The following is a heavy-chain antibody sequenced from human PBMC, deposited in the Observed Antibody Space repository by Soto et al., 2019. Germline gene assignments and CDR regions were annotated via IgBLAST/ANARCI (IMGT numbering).Heavy chain of an antibody. D-gene: IGHD2-2*01. V-gene: IGHV1-8*01. J-gene: IGHJ6*02. CDR3: ARMIWDCTTTSCSDYYCGLDV. CDR1: GYTFTSYD. Sequence: ASVKVSCKASGYTFTSYDINWVRQATGQGLEWMGWVTPNSGNTGYAQKFQGRVTMTRSTSMSTAYMELSSLKSEDTAVYYCARMIWDCTTTSCSDYYCGLDVWGQGTTVTVSS. CDR2: VTPNSGNT.